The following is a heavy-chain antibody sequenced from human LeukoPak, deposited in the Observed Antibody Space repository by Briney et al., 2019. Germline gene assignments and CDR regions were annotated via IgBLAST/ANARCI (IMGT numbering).Heavy chain of an antibody. D-gene: IGHD3-22*01. V-gene: IGHV4-61*01. J-gene: IGHJ6*02. Sequence: SETLSLTCTVSGGSVSSGSYYWSWIRQPPGKGLEWIGYIYYSGSTNYNPSLKSRVTISVDTSKNQFSLKLSSVTAADTAVYYCARGRLIPLIVVVIPSYYYYGMDVWGQGTTVTVSS. CDR3: ARGRLIPLIVVVIPSYYYYGMDV. CDR2: IYYSGST. CDR1: GGSVSSGSYY.